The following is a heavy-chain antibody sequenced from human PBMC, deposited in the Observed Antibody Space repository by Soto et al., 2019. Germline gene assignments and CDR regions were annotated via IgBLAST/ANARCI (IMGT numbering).Heavy chain of an antibody. CDR1: GFTFSSYS. CDR2: ISSSSSYI. J-gene: IGHJ6*02. V-gene: IGHV3-21*01. CDR3: ARDRVVGYYYYYGMDV. Sequence: EVQLVESGGGLVKPGGSLRLSCAASGFTFSSYSMNWVRQAPGKGLEWVSSISSSSSYIYYADSVKGRFTISRDNXKXXLYLQMNSLRAEDTAVYYCARDRVVGYYYYYGMDVWGQGTTVTVSS. D-gene: IGHD1-26*01.